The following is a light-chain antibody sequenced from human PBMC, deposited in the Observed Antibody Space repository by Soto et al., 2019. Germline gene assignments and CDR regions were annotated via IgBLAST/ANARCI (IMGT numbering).Light chain of an antibody. V-gene: IGKV1-39*01. J-gene: IGKJ2*01. Sequence: DIQMTQSPSSLSASVGDRVTITCRASQSISSCLNWYQQKPGKAPKLLIYAASSLQSGVPSRFSGSGSGTDFTLTISSLHPEDFATYYCQQSYSIPYTFGQGTKLEI. CDR2: AAS. CDR3: QQSYSIPYT. CDR1: QSISSC.